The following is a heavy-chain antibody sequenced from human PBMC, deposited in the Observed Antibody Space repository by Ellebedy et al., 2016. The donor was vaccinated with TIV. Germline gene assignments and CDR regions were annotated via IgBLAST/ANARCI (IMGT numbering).Heavy chain of an antibody. CDR3: AKGCGGSCYWEAY. Sequence: GESLKISCAASGFTFSSYAMSWVRQAPGKGLEWVSSISGGVGNTYYADSVKGRFTISRDNSKNTLYLQMNSLRAEDTAVYYCAKGCGGSCYWEAYWGQGTLVTVSS. J-gene: IGHJ4*02. CDR1: GFTFSSYA. D-gene: IGHD2-15*01. V-gene: IGHV3-23*01. CDR2: ISGGVGNT.